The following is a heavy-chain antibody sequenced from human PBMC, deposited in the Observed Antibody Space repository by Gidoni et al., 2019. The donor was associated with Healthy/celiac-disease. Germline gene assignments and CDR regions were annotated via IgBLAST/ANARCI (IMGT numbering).Heavy chain of an antibody. J-gene: IGHJ5*02. D-gene: IGHD6-13*01. Sequence: QVQLVQSGAEVKKPGASVKVSCKASGYTFTGYYMHWVRQAPGQGLEWMGWINPNSGGTNYAQKFQGRVTMTRDTSISTAYMELSRLRSDDTAVYYCARDFLLAAAGNWFDPWGQGTLVTVSS. CDR1: GYTFTGYY. CDR2: INPNSGGT. CDR3: ARDFLLAAAGNWFDP. V-gene: IGHV1-2*02.